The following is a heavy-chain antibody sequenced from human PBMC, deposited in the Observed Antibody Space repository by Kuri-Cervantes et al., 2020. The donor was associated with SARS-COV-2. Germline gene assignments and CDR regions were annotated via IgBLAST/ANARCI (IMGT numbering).Heavy chain of an antibody. D-gene: IGHD2-21*02. CDR2: IIPILGTA. Sequence: SVKVSCKASGGTFSSYAISWVRQAPGQGLEWMGRIIPILGTANYAQKYQGRVTITADKSTRTAYMELIGLRADDTAVYYCARTAKTEQLRDYWGQGTLVTVSS. V-gene: IGHV1-69*04. J-gene: IGHJ4*02. CDR3: ARTAKTEQLRDY. CDR1: GGTFSSYA.